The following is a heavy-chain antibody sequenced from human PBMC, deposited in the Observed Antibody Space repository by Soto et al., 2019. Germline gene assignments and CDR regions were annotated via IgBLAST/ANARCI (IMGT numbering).Heavy chain of an antibody. CDR2: IYYSGST. Sequence: SETLSLTCTVSGGSISSGGYYWTWIRQHPGKGLEWIGYIYYSGSTNYNPSLKSRVTISVDTSKNQFSLKLSSVTAADTAVYYCARDRRDYDLANNWFDPWGQGTLVTVSS. CDR1: GGSISSGGYY. J-gene: IGHJ5*02. CDR3: ARDRRDYDLANNWFDP. D-gene: IGHD3-3*01. V-gene: IGHV4-61*08.